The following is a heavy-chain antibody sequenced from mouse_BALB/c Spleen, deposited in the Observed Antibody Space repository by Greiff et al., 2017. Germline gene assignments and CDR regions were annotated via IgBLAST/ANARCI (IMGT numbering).Heavy chain of an antibody. CDR1: GFSLTDYG. V-gene: IGHV2-6-5*01. Sequence: VMLVESGPGLVAPSQSLSITCPVSGFSLTDYGVSWIRQPPGKGLEWLGVIWGGGSTYYNSALKSRLSISKDNSKSQVFLKMNSLQTDDTAMYYCAKHRATVVAPYFDYWGQGTTLTVSS. D-gene: IGHD1-1*01. J-gene: IGHJ2*01. CDR3: AKHRATVVAPYFDY. CDR2: IWGGGST.